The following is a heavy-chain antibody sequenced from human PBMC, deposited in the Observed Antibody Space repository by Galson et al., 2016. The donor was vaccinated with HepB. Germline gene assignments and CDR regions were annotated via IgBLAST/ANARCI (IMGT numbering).Heavy chain of an antibody. Sequence: SVKVSCKASGYTFISFGTSWVRQAPGQGLEWMGWISAYNGDTNYAQKFQGRVTMTTDTSTSTAYMELRSLRADDTAVYYCARDLGEQGLGLEGFDFWGQGTLVTVSS. CDR3: ARDLGEQGLGLEGFDF. CDR2: ISAYNGDT. D-gene: IGHD6-19*01. CDR1: GYTFISFG. V-gene: IGHV1-18*01. J-gene: IGHJ4*02.